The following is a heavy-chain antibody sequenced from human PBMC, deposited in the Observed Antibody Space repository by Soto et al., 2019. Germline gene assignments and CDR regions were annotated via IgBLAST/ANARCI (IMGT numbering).Heavy chain of an antibody. D-gene: IGHD2-2*01. J-gene: IGHJ6*04. CDR1: GFIFNTYD. Sequence: QVQLVESGGGVVQPGRSLRLSCAASGFIFNTYDMHWVRQAPGKGLEWVAVISYDGSNKYYADSVKGRLTISRDNSKKMLYLKMNSLRPEDTAVYYCAKGQHCSSTSCYFYYYGMDVWGKGTKVAVSS. CDR2: ISYDGSNK. CDR3: AKGQHCSSTSCYFYYYGMDV. V-gene: IGHV3-30*18.